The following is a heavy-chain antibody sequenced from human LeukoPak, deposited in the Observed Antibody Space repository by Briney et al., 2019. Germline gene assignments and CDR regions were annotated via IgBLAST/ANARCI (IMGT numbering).Heavy chain of an antibody. V-gene: IGHV4-34*01. CDR2: INHSGST. Sequence: PSETLSLTCTVSGGSISGYYWSWIRQPPGKGLEWIGEINHSGSTNYNPSLKSRVTISVDTSKNQFSLKLSSVTAADTAVYYCARGVVARYWGQGTLVTVSS. J-gene: IGHJ4*02. D-gene: IGHD2-15*01. CDR3: ARGVVARY. CDR1: GGSISGYY.